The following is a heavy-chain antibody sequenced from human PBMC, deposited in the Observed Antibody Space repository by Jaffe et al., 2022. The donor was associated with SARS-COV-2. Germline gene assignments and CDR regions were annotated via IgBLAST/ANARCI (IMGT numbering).Heavy chain of an antibody. V-gene: IGHV1-18*01. CDR1: GYTFPNHG. CDR3: ARDARERIEAASAHDY. Sequence: QVQLVQSGAEVRKPGASVKVSCKASGYTFPNHGFSWVRQAPGQGLEWMGWISVYTGNTHYGPEFQGRLTMSTDTSTTTAYMELRNLRSDDSAVYFCARDARERIEAASAHDYWGQGTLVTVSS. D-gene: IGHD6-13*01. CDR2: ISVYTGNT. J-gene: IGHJ4*02.